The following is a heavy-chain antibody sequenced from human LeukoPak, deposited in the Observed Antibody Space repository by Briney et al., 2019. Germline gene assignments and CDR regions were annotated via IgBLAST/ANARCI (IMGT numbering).Heavy chain of an antibody. CDR1: GDSISNSY. Sequence: PSETLSLTCTVSGDSISNSYWSWIRQPPGKGLEWIGWIYYSGSTNYNPSLKSRVTLSLDTSKNQFSLKLSSVTAADTAVYYCARLPTRSGSGSDWGQGTLVTVSS. CDR3: ARLPTRSGSGSD. V-gene: IGHV4-59*08. CDR2: IYYSGST. J-gene: IGHJ4*02. D-gene: IGHD6-19*01.